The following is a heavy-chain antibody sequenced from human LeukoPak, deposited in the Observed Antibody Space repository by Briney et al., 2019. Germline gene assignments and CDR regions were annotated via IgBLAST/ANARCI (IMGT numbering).Heavy chain of an antibody. CDR2: ISSSSSYI. J-gene: IGHJ3*02. V-gene: IGHV3-21*01. Sequence: TGGSLRLSCAASGFTFSSYAMSWVRQAPGKGLEWVSSISSSSSYIYYADSVKGRFTISRDNAKNSLYLQMNSLRAEDTAVYYCARERSSGWYGAFDIWGQGTMVTVSS. CDR3: ARERSSGWYGAFDI. D-gene: IGHD6-19*01. CDR1: GFTFSSYA.